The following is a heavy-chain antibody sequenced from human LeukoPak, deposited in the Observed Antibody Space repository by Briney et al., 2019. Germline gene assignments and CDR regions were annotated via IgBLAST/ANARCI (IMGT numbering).Heavy chain of an antibody. CDR2: MNPNSGNT. CDR3: ARGRHYGYASGDWFDP. CDR1: GYTFTSYD. J-gene: IGHJ5*02. Sequence: ASVKVSCKASGYTFTSYDINWVRQATGQGLEWMGWMNPNSGNTGYAQKFQGRVTMTRNTSISTAYMELSSLRSEDTAVYYCARGRHYGYASGDWFDPWGQGTLVTVSS. V-gene: IGHV1-8*01. D-gene: IGHD5-18*01.